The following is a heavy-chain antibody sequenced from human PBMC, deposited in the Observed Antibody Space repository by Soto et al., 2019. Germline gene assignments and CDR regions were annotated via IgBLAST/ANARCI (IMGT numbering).Heavy chain of an antibody. CDR3: AREPLSDFWSGYRINYCDY. CDR2: INHSGST. Sequence: QVQLQQWGAGLLKPSETLSLTCAVYGGSFSGYYWSWIRQPPGKGLEWIGEINHSGSTNYNPSLKRRVTISVDTSKNQFSLKLSSVTAADTAVYYCAREPLSDFWSGYRINYCDYWGQGTLVTVSS. CDR1: GGSFSGYY. D-gene: IGHD3-3*01. V-gene: IGHV4-34*01. J-gene: IGHJ4*02.